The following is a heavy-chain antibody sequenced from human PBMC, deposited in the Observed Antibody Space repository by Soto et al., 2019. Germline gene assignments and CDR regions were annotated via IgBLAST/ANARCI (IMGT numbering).Heavy chain of an antibody. V-gene: IGHV6-1*01. Sequence: SQTLSLTCAISGDSVSSNTASWNWIRQSPWRGLEWLGRTYFRSKWYNDYAVSVKSRIIINPDTSNNQFSLQLNSVTPEDTAVYFRAKGDNLGPKTGYAFDPWGQGIMVTVSS. D-gene: IGHD5-12*01. CDR2: TYFRSKWYN. J-gene: IGHJ5*02. CDR1: GDSVSSNTAS. CDR3: AKGDNLGPKTGYAFDP.